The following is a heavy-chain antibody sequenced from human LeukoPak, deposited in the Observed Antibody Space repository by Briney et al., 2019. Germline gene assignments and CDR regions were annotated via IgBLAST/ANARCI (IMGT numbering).Heavy chain of an antibody. CDR3: ATVAYCSGVSCYGAFDI. J-gene: IGHJ3*02. CDR2: IKRRSGGGTA. V-gene: IGHV3-15*01. Sequence: GGSLRLSCAVSGFTFSDAWMSWVRQGRGKGLEWVGRIKRRSGGGTADYAAPVEGSFTISRDDSNNTLYPQMNSLKTDDTAVYYCATVAYCSGVSCYGAFDIWGRGTMVTVSS. D-gene: IGHD2-15*01. CDR1: GFTFSDAW.